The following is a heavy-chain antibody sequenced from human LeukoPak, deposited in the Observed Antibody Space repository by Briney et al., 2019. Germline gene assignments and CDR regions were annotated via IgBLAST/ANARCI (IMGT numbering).Heavy chain of an antibody. Sequence: ASVKVSCKASGYTFTSYYMHWVRQAPGQGLEWMGMINPNSGGTNYAQKFHDRVIITRDTSINNDYMEQMSLRSDATAGYYYAIGSYFDYWGQGTLVTVSS. CDR2: INPNSGGT. J-gene: IGHJ4*02. V-gene: IGHV1-2*02. CDR1: GYTFTSYY. D-gene: IGHD3-10*01. CDR3: AIGSYFDY.